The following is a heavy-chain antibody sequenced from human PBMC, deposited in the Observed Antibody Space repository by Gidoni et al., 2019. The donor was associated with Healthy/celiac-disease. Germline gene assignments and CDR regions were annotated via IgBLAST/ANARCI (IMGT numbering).Heavy chain of an antibody. CDR3: AKDTYLIAVAGLSYFDY. Sequence: EVQLLESGGGLVQPGGSLRLSCAASGFTFSSYAMSWVRQAPGKGLEWVSAISGSGGSTYYADSVKGRFTISRDNAKNTLYLQMNSLRAEDTAVYYCAKDTYLIAVAGLSYFDYWGQGTLVTVSS. J-gene: IGHJ4*02. D-gene: IGHD6-19*01. V-gene: IGHV3-23*01. CDR1: GFTFSSYA. CDR2: ISGSGGST.